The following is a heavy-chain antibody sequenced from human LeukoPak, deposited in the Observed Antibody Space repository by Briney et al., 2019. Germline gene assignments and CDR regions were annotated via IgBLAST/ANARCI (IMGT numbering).Heavy chain of an antibody. Sequence: SETLSLTCTVSSGSINSYYWNWIRQPPGKGLEWIGRIYSSGSTNYSPSLKSRVTISVDTSKNQFSLKLSSVTAADTAVYYCAREGAVGVITLDDAFDIWGQGTMVTVSS. D-gene: IGHD3-16*02. CDR2: IYSSGST. V-gene: IGHV4-59*01. J-gene: IGHJ3*02. CDR1: SGSINSYY. CDR3: AREGAVGVITLDDAFDI.